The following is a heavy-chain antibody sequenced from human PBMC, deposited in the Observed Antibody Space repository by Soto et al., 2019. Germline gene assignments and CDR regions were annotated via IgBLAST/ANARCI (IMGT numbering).Heavy chain of an antibody. CDR3: ARAPLLSAATLHENYFDD. CDR1: GGTFGNSG. V-gene: IGHV1-69*01. Sequence: QVQLVQSGAEVKKPGSSLKVSCKASGGTFGNSGVSWVRQAPGQGPEWMGGIIPIFDTTNYAQKFQGRVTISADASTSYMELSSLRSEDTAVYYCARAPLLSAATLHENYFDDWAQGTQVTVSS. D-gene: IGHD2-15*01. CDR2: IIPIFDTT. J-gene: IGHJ4*02.